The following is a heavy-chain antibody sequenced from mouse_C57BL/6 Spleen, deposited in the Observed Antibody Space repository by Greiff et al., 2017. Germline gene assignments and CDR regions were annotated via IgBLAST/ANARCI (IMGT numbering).Heavy chain of an antibody. Sequence: EVKVVESGGGLVKPGGSLKLSCAASGFTFRDYGMHWVRQAPEKGLEWVAYISSGSSTIYYADTVTGRFTISRYNAKNTLFLQMTRLRYEDTAMYYCARRLRLGYAMDYWGQGTSVTVSS. CDR2: ISSGSSTI. CDR1: GFTFRDYG. J-gene: IGHJ4*01. CDR3: ARRLRLGYAMDY. D-gene: IGHD3-2*02. V-gene: IGHV5-17*01.